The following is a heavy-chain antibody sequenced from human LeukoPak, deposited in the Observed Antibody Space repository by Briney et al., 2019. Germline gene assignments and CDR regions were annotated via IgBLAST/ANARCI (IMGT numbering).Heavy chain of an antibody. D-gene: IGHD2-21*01. CDR3: ARGRIASGAYYYYMDV. Sequence: SETLSLTCTVSGGSISSGSYYWSWIRQPAGKGLEWIGRIYTSGSTNYNPSLKSRVTISVDTSKNQVSLKLSSVTAADTAVYYCARGRIASGAYYYYMDVWGKGTTVTVSS. CDR1: GGSISSGSYY. J-gene: IGHJ6*03. CDR2: IYTSGST. V-gene: IGHV4-61*02.